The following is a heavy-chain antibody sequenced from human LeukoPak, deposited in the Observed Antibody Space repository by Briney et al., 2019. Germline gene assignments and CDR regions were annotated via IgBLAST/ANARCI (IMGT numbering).Heavy chain of an antibody. CDR1: GYTFTSYD. CDR2: MNPNSGNT. V-gene: IGHV1-8*03. Sequence: GASVKVSCKASGYTFTSYDINWVRQATGQGLEWMGWMNPNSGNTGYAQKFQGRVTITRNTSISTAYMELSSLRSEDTAVYYCAGEYYYDSSGYYSRGIDYWGQGTLVTVSS. J-gene: IGHJ4*02. D-gene: IGHD3-22*01. CDR3: AGEYYYDSSGYYSRGIDY.